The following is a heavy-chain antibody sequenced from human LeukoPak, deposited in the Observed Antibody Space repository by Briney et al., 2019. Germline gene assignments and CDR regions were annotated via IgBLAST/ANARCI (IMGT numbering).Heavy chain of an antibody. V-gene: IGHV3-23*01. CDR1: GFTYSTYG. CDR2: ISGSGTSI. Sequence: PGWSLRLSCAASGFTYSTYGMSWVRQAPGKGLEWVSGISGSGTSINYADSVKDRFTISNDNSKNTLFLQMRSLGAEDTAVYFCARIGSGTAFDFWGQGTLVTVSS. CDR3: ARIGSGTAFDF. J-gene: IGHJ4*02. D-gene: IGHD1-1*01.